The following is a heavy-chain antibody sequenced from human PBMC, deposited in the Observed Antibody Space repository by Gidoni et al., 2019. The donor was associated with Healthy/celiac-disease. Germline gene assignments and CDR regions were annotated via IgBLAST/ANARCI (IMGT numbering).Heavy chain of an antibody. J-gene: IGHJ4*02. CDR2: INHSGST. Sequence: QVQLQQWGAGLLKPSETLSLTCAVYGGSFSGYYWSWIRQPPGKGLEWIGEINHSGSTNYNPSLKSRVTISVDTSKNQFSLKLSSVTAADTAVYYCARGRVAIAAAGTRKGYFDYWGQGTLVTVSS. CDR1: GGSFSGYY. V-gene: IGHV4-34*01. D-gene: IGHD6-13*01. CDR3: ARGRVAIAAAGTRKGYFDY.